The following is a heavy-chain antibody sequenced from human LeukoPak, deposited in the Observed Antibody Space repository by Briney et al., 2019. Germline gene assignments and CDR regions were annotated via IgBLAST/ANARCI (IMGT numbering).Heavy chain of an antibody. Sequence: PGGSLRLSCAASGITFSKAWMSWVRQAPGKGLEWVGRIKSKTDGGTTDYAAPVKGRFTISRDDSENTLYLQMNSLKTEDTAVYYCAKRAGDRNYYYYYMDVWGKGTTVTVSS. CDR1: GITFSKAW. V-gene: IGHV3-15*01. J-gene: IGHJ6*03. D-gene: IGHD4-17*01. CDR2: IKSKTDGGTT. CDR3: AKRAGDRNYYYYYMDV.